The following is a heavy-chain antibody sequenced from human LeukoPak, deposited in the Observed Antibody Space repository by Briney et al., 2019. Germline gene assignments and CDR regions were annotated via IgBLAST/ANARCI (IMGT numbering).Heavy chain of an antibody. CDR1: LCTFSNAW. D-gene: IGHD5-18*01. Sequence: LTLPYLPSLCTFSNAWMRRVRQAPGKGLELVGRMIRKTDGGPTDYAVPVKGRITISRDDSKNTLYLQLNSLKTEDTAVYYCSILGYTYGRFDYWGQGTLVTVSS. CDR2: MIRKTDGGPT. CDR3: SILGYTYGRFDY. J-gene: IGHJ4*02. V-gene: IGHV3-15*01.